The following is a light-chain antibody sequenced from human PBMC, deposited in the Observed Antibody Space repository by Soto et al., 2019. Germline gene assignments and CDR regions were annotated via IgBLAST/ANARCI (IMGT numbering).Light chain of an antibody. J-gene: IGKJ4*01. CDR3: QQSYSTPPLT. Sequence: DIQMTQSPSSLSASVGDRVTITCRASQSISSYLNWYQQKPGKAPKLLIYAASSLQSGVQARFSGSGSGTDFTLTITSLQPEYFATYYCQQSYSTPPLTFGGGTKLEIK. V-gene: IGKV1-39*01. CDR1: QSISSY. CDR2: AAS.